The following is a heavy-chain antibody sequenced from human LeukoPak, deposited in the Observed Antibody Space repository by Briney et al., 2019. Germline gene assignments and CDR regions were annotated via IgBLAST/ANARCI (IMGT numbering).Heavy chain of an antibody. Sequence: PSETLSLTCAISGGSINNYYWSWIRQPPGKGLEWIGYIYYSGTTNYSPSLNSRVNISLDTAKNQFSLRPSSVTAADTAVYYCARQTAKNVDTARFDSWRQGTLVTVSS. CDR2: IYYSGTT. CDR1: GGSINNYY. CDR3: ARQTAKNVDTARFDS. V-gene: IGHV4-59*08. J-gene: IGHJ4*02. D-gene: IGHD5-18*01.